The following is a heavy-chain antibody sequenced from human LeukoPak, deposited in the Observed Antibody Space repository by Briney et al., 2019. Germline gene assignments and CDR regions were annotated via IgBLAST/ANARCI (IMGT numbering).Heavy chain of an antibody. V-gene: IGHV4-39*01. CDR1: GGSIISSNYY. Sequence: SETLSLTCTVSGGSIISSNYYWAWIRQPPGKALEWLASVYNSGTTYYTPSLKSRATISVDTSKDQFSLKLDSVTAADTALYYCARLWFGNGRTFDPWGQGTLVTVSS. D-gene: IGHD3-10*01. CDR2: VYNSGTT. J-gene: IGHJ5*02. CDR3: ARLWFGNGRTFDP.